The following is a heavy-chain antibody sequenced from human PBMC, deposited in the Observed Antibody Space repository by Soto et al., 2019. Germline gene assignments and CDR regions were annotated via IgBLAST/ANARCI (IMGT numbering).Heavy chain of an antibody. CDR1: GFTFSSYA. CDR2: ISGSGGST. CDR3: AKDLTPGWGIQLWLPSY. J-gene: IGHJ4*02. D-gene: IGHD5-18*01. Sequence: PGGSLRLSCAASGFTFSSYAMSWVRQAPGKGLEWVSAISGSGGSTYYADSVKGRFTISRDNSKNTLYLQMNSLRAEDTAVYYCAKDLTPGWGIQLWLPSYWGQGTLVTVSS. V-gene: IGHV3-23*01.